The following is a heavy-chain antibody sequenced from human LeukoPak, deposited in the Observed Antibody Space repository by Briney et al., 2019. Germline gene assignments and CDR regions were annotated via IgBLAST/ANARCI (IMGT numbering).Heavy chain of an antibody. J-gene: IGHJ4*02. D-gene: IGHD4-11*01. Sequence: GGSLRLSCAASGFIFTNCAMNWVRQAPGKGLEWVSAISGSDGKTLYSDSVKGRFTISRDNSKNTLHLQMNSLKSEDTAVYYCSTLTSRGLSDSWGQGTLVTVSS. CDR2: ISGSDGKT. CDR1: GFIFTNCA. CDR3: STLTSRGLSDS. V-gene: IGHV3-23*01.